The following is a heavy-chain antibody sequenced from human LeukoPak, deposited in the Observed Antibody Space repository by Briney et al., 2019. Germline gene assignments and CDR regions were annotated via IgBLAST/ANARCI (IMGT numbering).Heavy chain of an antibody. V-gene: IGHV3-33*01. Sequence: AGSLRLSGAASGVTFSSYGMHWVRQAPGKGLEWVAVIWYDGSNKYYADSVKGRFTISRDNSKNTLYLQMNSLRAEDTAVYYCARDSDYWGQETLVTVSS. J-gene: IGHJ4*02. CDR3: ARDSDY. CDR1: GVTFSSYG. CDR2: IWYDGSNK.